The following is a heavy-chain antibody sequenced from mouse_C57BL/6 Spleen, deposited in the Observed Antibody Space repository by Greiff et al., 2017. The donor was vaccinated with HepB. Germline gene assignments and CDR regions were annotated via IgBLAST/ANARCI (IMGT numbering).Heavy chain of an antibody. Sequence: VQLQQSGAELVKPGASVKMSCKASGYTFTSYWITWVKQRPGQGLEWIGDIYPGSGSTNYNEKFKSKATLTVDTSSSTAYMQLSSLTSEDSAVYYCARISTTVVATFDYWGQGTTLTVSS. CDR3: ARISTTVVATFDY. CDR2: IYPGSGST. V-gene: IGHV1-55*01. D-gene: IGHD1-1*01. J-gene: IGHJ2*01. CDR1: GYTFTSYW.